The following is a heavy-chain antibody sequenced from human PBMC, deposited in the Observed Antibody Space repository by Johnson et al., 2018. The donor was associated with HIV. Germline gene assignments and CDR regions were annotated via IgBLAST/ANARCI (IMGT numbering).Heavy chain of an antibody. CDR1: GFTVSSNY. CDR2: IYSGGST. Sequence: VQLVESGGGVVEPGRSLRLSCAASGFTVSSNYMSWVRQAPGKGLEWVSVIYSGGSTYYADYVKGRFTISRDNSKNTLYLQMNRLRAEDTAVYYCAKDLYSSSWTNDAFEIWGQGTMVTVSS. CDR3: AKDLYSSSWTNDAFEI. V-gene: IGHV3-66*01. D-gene: IGHD6-13*01. J-gene: IGHJ3*02.